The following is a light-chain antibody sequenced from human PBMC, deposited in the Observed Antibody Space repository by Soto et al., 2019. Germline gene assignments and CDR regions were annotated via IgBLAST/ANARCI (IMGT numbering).Light chain of an antibody. CDR3: HQYTIWLALT. Sequence: EIVMTQSPATLSVSPGERSTLSCRASQTVSSNLAWYQQKPGQAPRLLIYDASTRATGIPVRFRGSGSGTPFTLPISSLQSEDSAVYCCHQYTIWLALTFGGGTKEEIK. J-gene: IGKJ4*02. CDR2: DAS. CDR1: QTVSSN. V-gene: IGKV3-15*01.